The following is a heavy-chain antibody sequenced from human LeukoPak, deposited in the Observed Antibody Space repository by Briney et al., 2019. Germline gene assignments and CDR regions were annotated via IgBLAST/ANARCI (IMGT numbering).Heavy chain of an antibody. CDR3: ARERGYYGSGVNWFDP. D-gene: IGHD3-10*01. Sequence: ASVKVSCKASGYTFTSYAMHWVRQAPGQRLEWMGWINAGNGNTKYSQEFQGRVTITRDTSASTAYMELSSLRSEDMAVYYCARERGYYGSGVNWFDPWGQGTLVTVSS. V-gene: IGHV1-3*03. J-gene: IGHJ5*02. CDR2: INAGNGNT. CDR1: GYTFTSYA.